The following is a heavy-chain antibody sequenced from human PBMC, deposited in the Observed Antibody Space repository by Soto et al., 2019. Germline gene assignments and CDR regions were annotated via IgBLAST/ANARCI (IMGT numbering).Heavy chain of an antibody. CDR3: ARAGLSGMVRGVIRFWFDP. CDR1: GYTFTSYY. J-gene: IGHJ5*02. V-gene: IGHV1-46*03. Sequence: ASVKVSCKASGYTFTSYYMHWVRQAPGQGLEWMGIINPSGGSTSYAQKFQGRVTMTRDTSTSTVYMELSILRSEDTAVYYCARAGLSGMVRGVIRFWFDPWGQGTLVTAPQ. CDR2: INPSGGST. D-gene: IGHD3-10*01.